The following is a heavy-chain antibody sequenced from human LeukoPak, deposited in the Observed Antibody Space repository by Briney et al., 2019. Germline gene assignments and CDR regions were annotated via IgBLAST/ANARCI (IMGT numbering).Heavy chain of an antibody. CDR1: GGSISSYY. V-gene: IGHV4-59*05. D-gene: IGHD1-26*01. Sequence: PSETLSLTCTVSGGSISSYYWSWIRQPAGKGLEWIGRIYYSGSTYYNPSLKSRVTISVDTSKNQFSLKLSSVTAADTAVYYCAREELLWGYWYFDLWGRSTLVTVSS. J-gene: IGHJ2*01. CDR3: AREELLWGYWYFDL. CDR2: IYYSGST.